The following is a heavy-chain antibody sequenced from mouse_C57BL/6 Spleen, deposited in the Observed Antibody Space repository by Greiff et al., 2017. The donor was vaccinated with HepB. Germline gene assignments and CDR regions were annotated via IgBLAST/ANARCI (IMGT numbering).Heavy chain of an antibody. CDR2: INPNYGTT. J-gene: IGHJ1*03. CDR3: ARGITTVVEGYWYFDV. Sequence: LNWVKQSTGKSLEWIGVINPNYGTTSYNQKFKGKATLTVDQSSSTAYMQLNSLTSEDSAVYYCARGITTVVEGYWYFDVWGTGTTVTVSS. D-gene: IGHD1-1*01. V-gene: IGHV1-39*01.